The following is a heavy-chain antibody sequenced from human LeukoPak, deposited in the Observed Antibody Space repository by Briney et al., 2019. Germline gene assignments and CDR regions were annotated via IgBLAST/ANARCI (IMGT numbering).Heavy chain of an antibody. Sequence: PGGSLRLSCAASGFTFSSYSMNWVRQAPGKGLEWVSSISSSSSYIYYADSVKGRFTISRDNSKNTLYLQMNSLRAEDTAVYYCARDRLRYCSSTSCPLGSYWGQGTLVTVSS. J-gene: IGHJ4*02. V-gene: IGHV3-21*01. CDR3: ARDRLRYCSSTSCPLGSY. CDR2: ISSSSSYI. D-gene: IGHD2-2*01. CDR1: GFTFSSYS.